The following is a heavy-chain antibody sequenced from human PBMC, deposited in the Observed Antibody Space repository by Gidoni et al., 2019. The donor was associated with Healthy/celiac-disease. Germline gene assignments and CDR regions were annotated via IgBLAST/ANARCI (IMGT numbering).Heavy chain of an antibody. J-gene: IGHJ4*02. CDR2: IYYSGST. CDR3: AKLTIAAAEDFDY. CDR1: GGSISSSSYY. D-gene: IGHD6-13*01. V-gene: IGHV4-39*01. Sequence: QLQLQESGPGLVKPSETLSLTCTVSGGSISSSSYYWGWIRQPPGKGLEWIGSIYYSGSTYYTPSLKSRVTISVDTSKNQFSLKLSSVTAADTAVYYCAKLTIAAAEDFDYWGQGTLVTVSS.